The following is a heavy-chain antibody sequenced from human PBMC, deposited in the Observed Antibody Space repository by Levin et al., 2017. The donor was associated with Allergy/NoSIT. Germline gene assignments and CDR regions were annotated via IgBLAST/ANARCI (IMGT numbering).Heavy chain of an antibody. CDR1: GFPFRSAG. J-gene: IGHJ4*02. CDR3: ARSMYYYDNRYYGDY. D-gene: IGHD3-22*01. Sequence: LSLTCAASGFPFRSAGMQWVRQAPGKGLEWVAVISFDGTIRDFADSVKGRFTISRDNSRNTVYLQMNSLRAEDTAVYYCARSMYYYDNRYYGDYWGQGTLVTVSS. V-gene: IGHV3-30*03. CDR2: ISFDGTIR.